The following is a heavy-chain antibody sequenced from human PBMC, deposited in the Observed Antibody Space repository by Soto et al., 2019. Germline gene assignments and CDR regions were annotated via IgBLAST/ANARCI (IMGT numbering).Heavy chain of an antibody. CDR1: GGSLIGYY. CDR2: VYNSGRI. Sequence: SEILSLTCSVSGGSLIGYYWSWIRQPAGKGLEWIGRVYNSGRINYNPSLKNRATMSVDMSKNQFSLKMTSVTAADTAVYYCARDRLEASIYGMDVWGRGTTVTVSS. J-gene: IGHJ6*02. V-gene: IGHV4-4*07. CDR3: ARDRLEASIYGMDV. D-gene: IGHD1-1*01.